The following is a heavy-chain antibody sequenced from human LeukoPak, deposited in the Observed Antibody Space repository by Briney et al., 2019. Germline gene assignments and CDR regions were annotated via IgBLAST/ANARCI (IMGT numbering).Heavy chain of an antibody. Sequence: GGSLRLSCAASGFTFSSYGMHWVRQAPGKGLEWVAVISYDGSNKYYADSVKGRFTISRDNSKNTLYLQMNNLRAEDTAAYYCAKGAGDSSSWYAIFDYWGQGTLVTVSS. CDR3: AKGAGDSSSWYAIFDY. V-gene: IGHV3-30*18. CDR1: GFTFSSYG. D-gene: IGHD6-13*01. J-gene: IGHJ4*02. CDR2: ISYDGSNK.